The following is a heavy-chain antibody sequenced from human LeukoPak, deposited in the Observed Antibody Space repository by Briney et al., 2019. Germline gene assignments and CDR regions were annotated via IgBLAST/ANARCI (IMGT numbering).Heavy chain of an antibody. Sequence: PSETLSLTCTVSGDSISTYYWSWIRQPPGEGLEWIGYIYSSGSTIYNPSLKSRVTISVDTSKNQSSLKLSSVTAADTAVYYCARVSVVTADFDYWGQGTLVTVSS. J-gene: IGHJ4*02. V-gene: IGHV4-59*01. CDR3: ARVSVVTADFDY. CDR1: GDSISTYY. CDR2: IYSSGST. D-gene: IGHD4-23*01.